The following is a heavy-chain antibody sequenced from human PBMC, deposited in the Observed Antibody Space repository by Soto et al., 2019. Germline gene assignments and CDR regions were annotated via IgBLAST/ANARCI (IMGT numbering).Heavy chain of an antibody. V-gene: IGHV4-61*01. Sequence: PXETLSLTCTVSGGSGSSGNYYWSWIRQPPGKGLEWIGVIYYSGSSSYNPSLKSRVTMSVDKSNNQFSLKLSSVTAADTAVCYCARVTYGSGSYLSYYYYGMDVWGQGTTVTVSS. D-gene: IGHD3-10*01. CDR2: IYYSGSS. CDR1: GGSGSSGNYY. CDR3: ARVTYGSGSYLSYYYYGMDV. J-gene: IGHJ6*02.